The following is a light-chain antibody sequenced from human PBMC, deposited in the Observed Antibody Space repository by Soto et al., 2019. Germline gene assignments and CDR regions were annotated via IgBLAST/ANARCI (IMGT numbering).Light chain of an antibody. Sequence: EIVMTHSPATLSVSPGERATLSCRASQSVSNNLAWYQQKPGQAPRLLIYGASTRATAIPARFSGSGSGTEFTLTISSLQPEDVGTYYCQNYNSAPITFGQGTRLEI. J-gene: IGKJ5*01. CDR3: QNYNSAPIT. V-gene: IGKV3-15*01. CDR1: QSVSNN. CDR2: GAS.